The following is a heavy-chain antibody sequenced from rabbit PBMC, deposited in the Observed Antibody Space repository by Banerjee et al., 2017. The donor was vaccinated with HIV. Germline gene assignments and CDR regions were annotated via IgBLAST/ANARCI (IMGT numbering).Heavy chain of an antibody. CDR3: ARAGGFENYFNL. Sequence: QEQLVESRGDLVEPGASLTLTCTASGFSFSSNYFMCWVRQAPGKGLEWIACIYGGSSGTTYYASWAKGRFTISKTSSTTVTLQMTSLTAADTATYFCARAGGFENYFNLWGPGTLVTVS. CDR2: IYGGSSGTT. CDR1: GFSFSSNYF. D-gene: IGHD1-1*01. J-gene: IGHJ4*01. V-gene: IGHV1S45*01.